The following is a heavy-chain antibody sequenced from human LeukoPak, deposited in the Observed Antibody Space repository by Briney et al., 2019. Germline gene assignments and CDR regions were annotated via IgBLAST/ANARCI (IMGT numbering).Heavy chain of an antibody. CDR1: AFSSGNSA. V-gene: IGHV3-23*01. CDR3: AKGIYSSGWSYFDY. D-gene: IGHD6-19*01. Sequence: GGCLRLSCAASAFSSGNSAMRWVRHAAGKGLEWVSTLSGSGITTYYADSGKDRFTISRDNSNNTLYLQMTRLRAEDTAVYYCAKGIYSSGWSYFDYWGHGTLVTVSS. J-gene: IGHJ4*01. CDR2: LSGSGITT.